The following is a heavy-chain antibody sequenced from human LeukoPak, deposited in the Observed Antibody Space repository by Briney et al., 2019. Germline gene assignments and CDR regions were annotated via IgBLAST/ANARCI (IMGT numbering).Heavy chain of an antibody. CDR2: INPSGGST. D-gene: IGHD4-23*01. Sequence: ASVKVSCKASGYTFTSYCMHWVRQAPGQGLEWMGIINPSGGSTSYAQKFQGRVTMTRDTSTSTAYMELSSLRSEDTAVYYCARVGGGGNSGNYFDYWGQGTLVTASS. CDR1: GYTFTSYC. J-gene: IGHJ4*02. V-gene: IGHV1-46*01. CDR3: ARVGGGGNSGNYFDY.